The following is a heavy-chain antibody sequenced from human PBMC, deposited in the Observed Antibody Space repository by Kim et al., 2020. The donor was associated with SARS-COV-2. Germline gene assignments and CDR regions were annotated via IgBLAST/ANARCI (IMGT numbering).Heavy chain of an antibody. CDR1: GFTFSSYE. CDR2: ISSRGDTI. V-gene: IGHV3-48*03. CDR3: ARRPPAHYGMDV. J-gene: IGHJ6*02. Sequence: GGSLRLSCATSGFTFSSYEMNWVRQAPGKGLEWVSYISSRGDTIYYVDSVKGRFTTSRDNAKNSLDLQMNSLRAEDTAVYYCARRPPAHYGMDVWGQGTTVTVSS.